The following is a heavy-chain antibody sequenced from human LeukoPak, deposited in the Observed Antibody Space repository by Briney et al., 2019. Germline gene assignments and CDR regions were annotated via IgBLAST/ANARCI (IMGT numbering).Heavy chain of an antibody. CDR3: ARQPMHYDFWRARGTAFDP. CDR1: GGSISSSNW. J-gene: IGHJ5*02. Sequence: SETLSLTCAVSGGSISSSNWWSWVRQPPGKGLEWIGEINHSGSTNYNPSLKSRVTISVDTSKNQFSLKLSSVTAADTAVYYCARQPMHYDFWRARGTAFDPWGQGTLVTVSS. V-gene: IGHV4-4*02. CDR2: INHSGST. D-gene: IGHD3-3*01.